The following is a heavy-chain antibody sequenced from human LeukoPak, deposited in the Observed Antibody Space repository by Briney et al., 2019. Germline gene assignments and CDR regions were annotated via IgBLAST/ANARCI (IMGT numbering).Heavy chain of an antibody. D-gene: IGHD6-13*01. Sequence: TSETLSLTCTVSGGSISSYYWSWIRQPPGKGLEWIGYIYYSGSTNYNPSLKSRVTMSVDTSKNQFSLKLSSVTAADTAVYYCARQSSSNWYLDFWGQGTLVTVSS. CDR2: IYYSGST. V-gene: IGHV4-59*08. J-gene: IGHJ4*02. CDR3: ARQSSSNWYLDF. CDR1: GGSISSYY.